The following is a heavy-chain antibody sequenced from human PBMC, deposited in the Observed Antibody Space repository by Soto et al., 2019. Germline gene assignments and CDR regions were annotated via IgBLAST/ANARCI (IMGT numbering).Heavy chain of an antibody. V-gene: IGHV3-33*01. CDR2: IWYDGSNK. CDR3: ARNPTDSYGMDV. Sequence: GGSLRLSCAASGFTFSSYGTHWVRQAPGKGLEWVAVIWYDGSNKYYADSVKGRFTISRDNSKNTLYLQMNSLRAEDTAVYYCARNPTDSYGMDVWGQGTTVTAP. CDR1: GFTFSSYG. J-gene: IGHJ6*02.